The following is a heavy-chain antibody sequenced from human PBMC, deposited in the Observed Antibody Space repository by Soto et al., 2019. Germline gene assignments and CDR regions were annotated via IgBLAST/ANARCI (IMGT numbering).Heavy chain of an antibody. J-gene: IGHJ6*02. V-gene: IGHV4-34*01. D-gene: IGHD6-13*01. CDR3: ARGRANLGIAAAGRRLYYYGRDV. CDR1: GGSFSGYY. CDR2: INHSGST. Sequence: PSETLSLTCAVYGGSFSGYYWSWIRQPPGKGLEWIGEINHSGSTNYNPSLKSRVTISVDTSKNQFSLKLSSVTAADTAVYYCARGRANLGIAAAGRRLYYYGRDVWGQGTTVTVSS.